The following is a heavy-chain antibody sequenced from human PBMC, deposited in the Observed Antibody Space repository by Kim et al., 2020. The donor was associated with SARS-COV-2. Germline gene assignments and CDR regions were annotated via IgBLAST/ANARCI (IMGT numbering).Heavy chain of an antibody. V-gene: IGHV3-30*04. CDR2: ISDDGSNK. CDR1: GLISSSNA. Sequence: GGSLRLSCAASGLISSSNAMHWVRQAPGKGLEWVAVISDDGSNKYYADSVKGRFIISRDNSKNTLYLRMNSLRAEDTAVYYCARGNDSSGYYSTPFDYWGQGTLVTVSS. CDR3: ARGNDSSGYYSTPFDY. J-gene: IGHJ4*02. D-gene: IGHD3-22*01.